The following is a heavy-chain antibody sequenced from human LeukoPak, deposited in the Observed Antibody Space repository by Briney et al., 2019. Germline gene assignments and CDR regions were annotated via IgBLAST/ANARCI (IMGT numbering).Heavy chain of an antibody. V-gene: IGHV3-53*01. J-gene: IGHJ3*02. Sequence: GGSLRLSCAASGFTASSNYMSWVRQAPGKGLEWVSVIYSGGSTYYADSVKGRFTISRDNSKNTLYLQMNSLRAEDTAVYYSARGYLLNSWSYLRSNDAFDIWGQGTMVTVSS. CDR1: GFTASSNY. CDR3: ARGYLLNSWSYLRSNDAFDI. D-gene: IGHD1-26*01. CDR2: IYSGGST.